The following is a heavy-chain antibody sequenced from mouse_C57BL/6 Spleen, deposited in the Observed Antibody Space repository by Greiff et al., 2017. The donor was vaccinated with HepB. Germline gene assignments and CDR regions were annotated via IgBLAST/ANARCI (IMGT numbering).Heavy chain of an antibody. CDR2: IDPENGDT. CDR1: GFNIKDDY. V-gene: IGHV14-4*01. J-gene: IGHJ3*01. D-gene: IGHD2-1*01. CDR3: TRGNYSWFAY. Sequence: EVKLQESGAELVRPGASVKLSCTASGFNIKDDYMHWVKQRPEQGLEWIGWIDPENGDTEYASKFQGKATITADTSSNTAYLQLSSLTSEDTAVYYCTRGNYSWFAYWGQGTLVTVSA.